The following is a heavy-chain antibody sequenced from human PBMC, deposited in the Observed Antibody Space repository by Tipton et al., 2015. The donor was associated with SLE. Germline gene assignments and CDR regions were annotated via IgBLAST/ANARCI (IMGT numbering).Heavy chain of an antibody. V-gene: IGHV4-39*07. CDR2: IYYSGTT. D-gene: IGHD2/OR15-2a*01. CDR1: GDSIAGFGYY. CDR3: AKERRLEYTCDAFSI. Sequence: TLSLTCAVSGDSIAGFGYYWGWIRQPPGKGLEWIGTIYYSGTTFYNPSLKSRVTISVDTSTNQFSLRLSSVTAADTAVYFCAKERRLEYTCDAFSIWGQGSMVTVS. J-gene: IGHJ3*02.